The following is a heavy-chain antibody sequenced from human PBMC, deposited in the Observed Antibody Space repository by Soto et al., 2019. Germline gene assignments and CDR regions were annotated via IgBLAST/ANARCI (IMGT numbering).Heavy chain of an antibody. D-gene: IGHD3-22*01. CDR3: GRDYYDSSAGAAFDI. CDR2: INPSGGST. J-gene: IGHJ3*02. CDR1: GYTFTSYY. V-gene: IGHV1-46*01. Sequence: ASVKVSCKASGYTFTSYYMHCVQQAPGQGLEWMGIINPSGGSTSYAQKFQGRATMTRDTSTSTVYMELSSLRSEDTAVYYCGRDYYDSSAGAAFDIWGHGTMVTVSS.